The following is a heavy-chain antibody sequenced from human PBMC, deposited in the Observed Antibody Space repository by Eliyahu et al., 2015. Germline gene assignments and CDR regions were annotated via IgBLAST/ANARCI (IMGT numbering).Heavy chain of an antibody. J-gene: IGHJ5*02. CDR1: GGSVXSGGYY. D-gene: IGHD4-17*01. CDR2: IYYSGTT. Sequence: QVQLQESGPRLVKPXQTLSLTXXXXGGSVXSGGYYWSWIRQHPGKGLEWIGYIYYSGTTYYNPSLKSRVTISLDTSKKQFSLKLTSVTAADTAAYFCARGAYGDNGNWFDPWGQGTLVTVSS. V-gene: IGHV4-31*03. CDR3: ARGAYGDNGNWFDP.